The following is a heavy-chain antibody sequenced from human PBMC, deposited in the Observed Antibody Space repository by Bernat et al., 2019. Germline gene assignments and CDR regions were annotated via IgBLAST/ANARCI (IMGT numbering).Heavy chain of an antibody. V-gene: IGHV1-46*01. CDR2: INPNTGST. Sequence: QVQLVQSGAEVKEPGASVKLSCKASGYTFTNYYIHWVRQAPGQGLEWMGIINPNTGSTTYAQRFQGRVTVNRDTSTSTVHMELSSLRSEDTAVYYCAREPDTAIGGRYFDYRGQGTLVTVSS. J-gene: IGHJ4*02. CDR3: AREPDTAIGGRYFDY. CDR1: GYTFTNYY. D-gene: IGHD5-18*01.